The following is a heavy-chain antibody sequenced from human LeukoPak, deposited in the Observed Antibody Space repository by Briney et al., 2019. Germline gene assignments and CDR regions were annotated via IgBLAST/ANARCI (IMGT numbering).Heavy chain of an antibody. V-gene: IGHV4-4*07. CDR1: GGSISSYY. D-gene: IGHD2-15*01. J-gene: IGHJ6*03. CDR3: ARVLSGGGYYYNYMDV. CDR2: IYSSGST. Sequence: SETLSLTCTVSGGSISSYYWIWLRQPAGKGLEWIGRIYSSGSTDYNPSLKSRVTMSIDTSKNQFSLKLSSVTAADTAVYYCARVLSGGGYYYNYMDVWGKGTTVTVSS.